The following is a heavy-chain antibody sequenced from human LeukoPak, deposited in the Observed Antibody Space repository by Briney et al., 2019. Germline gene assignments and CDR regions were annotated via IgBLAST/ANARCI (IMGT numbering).Heavy chain of an antibody. V-gene: IGHV3-23*01. J-gene: IGHJ4*02. CDR2: ISGSGGST. CDR3: AKQMGAFYGSGSYVDY. D-gene: IGHD3-10*01. CDR1: GFTFSSYA. Sequence: PGGSLRLSCAASGFTFSSYAMSWVRQAPGKGLEWVSAISGSGGSTYYADSVKGRFTISRDNSKNTLSLQMNSLRAEDTAVYYCAKQMGAFYGSGSYVDYWGQGTLVTVSS.